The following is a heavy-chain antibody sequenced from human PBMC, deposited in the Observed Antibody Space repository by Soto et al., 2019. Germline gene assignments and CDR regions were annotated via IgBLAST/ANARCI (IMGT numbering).Heavy chain of an antibody. J-gene: IGHJ3*02. Sequence: KTSETLSLTCTVSGGSISSYYWSWIRQPAGKGLEWIGRIYTSGSTNYNPSLKSRVTMSVDTSKNQFSLKLSSVTAADTAVYYCARESNPDNPIAALVDAFDIWGQGTMVTVSS. D-gene: IGHD6-6*01. CDR2: IYTSGST. CDR1: GGSISSYY. V-gene: IGHV4-4*07. CDR3: ARESNPDNPIAALVDAFDI.